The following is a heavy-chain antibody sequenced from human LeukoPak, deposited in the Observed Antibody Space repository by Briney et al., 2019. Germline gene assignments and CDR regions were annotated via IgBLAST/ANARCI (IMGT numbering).Heavy chain of an antibody. J-gene: IGHJ4*02. D-gene: IGHD2-2*01. CDR2: ITSNSGYV. CDR1: GFILEDYA. CDR3: VQDSYAISSSGSIFAS. Sequence: PGRSLRLSCTVSGFILEDYAMHWVRQVPGKGLEWVSSITSNSGYVAYADSVKGRFSISRDNAKNSLYLQMNSLRTEDMAVYYCVQDSYAISSSGSIFASWGQGTLVTVSS. V-gene: IGHV3-9*03.